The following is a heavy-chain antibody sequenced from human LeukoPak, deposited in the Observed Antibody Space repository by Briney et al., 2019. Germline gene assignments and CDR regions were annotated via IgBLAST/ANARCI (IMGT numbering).Heavy chain of an antibody. V-gene: IGHV4-59*08. D-gene: IGHD3-3*01. CDR3: ARHLNYDFWSGYYSSPHFDY. J-gene: IGHJ4*02. CDR2: IYYSGST. Sequence: PSETLSLTCTVSGGSISSYYWSWIRQPPGKGLEWVGYIYYSGSTNYNPSPKSRVTISVDTSKNQFSLKLSSVTAADTAVYYCARHLNYDFWSGYYSSPHFDYWGQGTLVTVSS. CDR1: GGSISSYY.